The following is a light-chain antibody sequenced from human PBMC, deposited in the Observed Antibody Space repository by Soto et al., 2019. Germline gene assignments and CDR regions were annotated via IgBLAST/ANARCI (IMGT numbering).Light chain of an antibody. Sequence: QSALTQPASVSGSPGQSITISCTETSSDVGGYNYVSWYQQHPGKAPKLMIYEVSNRPSGVSNRFSGSKSGNTASLTISGLQAEDEADYYCSSYTSSSTYVFGTGTKLTVL. V-gene: IGLV2-14*01. J-gene: IGLJ1*01. CDR3: SSYTSSSTYV. CDR1: SSDVGGYNY. CDR2: EVS.